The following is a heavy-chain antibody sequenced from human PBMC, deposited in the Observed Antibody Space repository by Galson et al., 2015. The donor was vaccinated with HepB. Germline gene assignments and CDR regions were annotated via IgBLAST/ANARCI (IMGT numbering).Heavy chain of an antibody. Sequence: SLRLSCAASGFTFSNAWMSWVRQAPGKGLEWVGRIKSKTDGGTTDYAAPVKGRFTISRDDSKNTLYLQMNSLKTEDTAVYYRTTESSQGAFDIWGQGTMVTVSS. CDR3: TTESSQGAFDI. CDR2: IKSKTDGGTT. CDR1: GFTFSNAW. V-gene: IGHV3-15*01. J-gene: IGHJ3*02.